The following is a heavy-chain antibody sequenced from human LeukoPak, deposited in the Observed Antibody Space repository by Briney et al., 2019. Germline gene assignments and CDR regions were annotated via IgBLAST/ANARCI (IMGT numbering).Heavy chain of an antibody. CDR2: ISGSGGST. V-gene: IGHV3-23*01. CDR1: GFTFSSYW. J-gene: IGHJ4*02. D-gene: IGHD3-22*01. Sequence: GGSLRLSCAASGFTFSSYWMHWVRQAPGKGLEWVSAISGSGGSTYYADSVKGRFTISRDNSKNTLYLQMNSLRAEDTAVYYCAKTVPSGYWNYWGQGTLVTVSS. CDR3: AKTVPSGYWNY.